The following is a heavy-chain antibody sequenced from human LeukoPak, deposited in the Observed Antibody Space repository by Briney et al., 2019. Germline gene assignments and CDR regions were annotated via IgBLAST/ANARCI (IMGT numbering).Heavy chain of an antibody. D-gene: IGHD4-11*01. CDR1: GGSISSYY. V-gene: IGHV4-59*08. CDR3: ARYSTCVRYYFDY. Sequence: PSETLSLTCTVSGGSISSYYWSWIRQPPGNGLEWIGYIYYSGSTNYNPSLKSRVTISVDTSKNQSSLKLSSVTAADTAVYYCARYSTCVRYYFDYWGQGTLATVSS. J-gene: IGHJ4*02. CDR2: IYYSGST.